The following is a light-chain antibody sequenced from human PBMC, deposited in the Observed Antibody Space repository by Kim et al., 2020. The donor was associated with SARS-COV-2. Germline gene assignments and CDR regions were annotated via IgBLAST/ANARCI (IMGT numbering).Light chain of an antibody. CDR2: SAS. CDR3: QKYNSAPNT. V-gene: IGKV1-27*01. CDR1: QGISNY. J-gene: IGKJ2*01. Sequence: DIQMTQSPCSLSTSVGDRVTITCRASQGISNYLAWYQQKPGKVPKLLIYSASTSQSGVPSRFSGSGSGTDFTLTISSLQPEDVATYYCQKYNSAPNTFGQGTKLEI.